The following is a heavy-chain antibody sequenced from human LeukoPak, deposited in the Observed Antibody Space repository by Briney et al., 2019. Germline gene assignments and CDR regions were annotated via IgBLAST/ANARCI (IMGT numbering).Heavy chain of an antibody. Sequence: ASVKVSCKASGYTFTSYGISWVRQAPGQGLEWMGWISAYNGNTNYAQKLQGRVTMTTDTSTSTAYVELRSLRSDDTAVYYCARGGLFTYYYDSSGYYFDYWGQGTLVTVSS. V-gene: IGHV1-18*01. CDR2: ISAYNGNT. J-gene: IGHJ4*02. CDR1: GYTFTSYG. CDR3: ARGGLFTYYYDSSGYYFDY. D-gene: IGHD3-22*01.